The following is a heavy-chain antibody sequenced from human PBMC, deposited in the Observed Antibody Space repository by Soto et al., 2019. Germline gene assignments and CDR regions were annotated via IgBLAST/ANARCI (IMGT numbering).Heavy chain of an antibody. D-gene: IGHD6-13*01. Sequence: TETLSLTCAVSRGSISISNWWSWVRQPPGKVLEWIGQIYHSGSTNDNPSLKTRGTIAVDQSKHQFSLKLSSVTAADTAVYYCARRDSRRWANFNWLDPWGRGTLVIVSS. J-gene: IGHJ5*02. CDR2: IYHSGST. V-gene: IGHV4-4*02. CDR1: RGSISISNW. CDR3: ARRDSRRWANFNWLDP.